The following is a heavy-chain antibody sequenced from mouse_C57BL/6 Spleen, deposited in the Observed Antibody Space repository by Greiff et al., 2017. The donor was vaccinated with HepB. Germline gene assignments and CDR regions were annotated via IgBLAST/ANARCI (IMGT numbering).Heavy chain of an antibody. J-gene: IGHJ4*01. Sequence: EVQLQQSGPELVKPGASVKIPCKASGYTFTDYNMDWVKQSHGKSLEWIGDINPNNGGTIYNQKFKGKATLTVDKSSSTAYMELRSLTSEDTAVYYCARGDYGSSYAYAMDYWGQGTSVTVSS. CDR2: INPNNGGT. CDR1: GYTFTDYN. D-gene: IGHD1-1*01. CDR3: ARGDYGSSYAYAMDY. V-gene: IGHV1-18*01.